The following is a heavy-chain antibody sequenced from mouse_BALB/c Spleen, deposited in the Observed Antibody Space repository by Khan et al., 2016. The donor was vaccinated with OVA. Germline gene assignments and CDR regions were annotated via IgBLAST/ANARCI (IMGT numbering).Heavy chain of an antibody. Sequence: VQLKESGPGLVKPSRSLSLTCTVTGYSITSDYAWNWIRQFPGNKLEWMGYISSTGSTSYNPSLKSRISITRDTSKNQFFLQLKSVTTEDTATYYCARSLYYSYGYALDCWGRGTSVTVSS. CDR3: ARSLYYSYGYALDC. CDR1: GYSITSDYA. V-gene: IGHV3-2*02. D-gene: IGHD2-14*01. CDR2: ISSTGST. J-gene: IGHJ4*01.